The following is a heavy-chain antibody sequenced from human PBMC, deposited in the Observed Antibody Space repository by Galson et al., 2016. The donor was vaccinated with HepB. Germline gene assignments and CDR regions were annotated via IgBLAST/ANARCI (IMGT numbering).Heavy chain of an antibody. J-gene: IGHJ4*02. Sequence: QSGAEVKKPGESLKISCKGSTYSFNTYWIGWARQLPGKGLEWMGIIYPDDSDTRYSPSFRGQVTISADKSITTAYLQWSSLKASDTAMYYCARRTRGGAGTGFDYWGQGTQVTVSS. V-gene: IGHV5-51*01. CDR2: IYPDDSDT. D-gene: IGHD3/OR15-3a*01. CDR1: TYSFNTYW. CDR3: ARRTRGGAGTGFDY.